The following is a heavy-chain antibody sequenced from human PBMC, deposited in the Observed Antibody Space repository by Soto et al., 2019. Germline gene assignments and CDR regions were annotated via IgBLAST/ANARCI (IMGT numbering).Heavy chain of an antibody. CDR1: GFTFPSYV. J-gene: IGHJ3*02. D-gene: IGHD1-1*01. CDR2: ITGSGDDT. Sequence: DVKLLVSGGGLVQPGGSLRLTCAASGFTFPSYVMSWARQAPGKGLEWVTTITGSGDDTYYADSVRGRFTISRDNSKSTLYMDMNSLRAEDTAVYYCAKRQLSGGPFHTWGQGTMVTVSS. CDR3: AKRQLSGGPFHT. V-gene: IGHV3-23*01.